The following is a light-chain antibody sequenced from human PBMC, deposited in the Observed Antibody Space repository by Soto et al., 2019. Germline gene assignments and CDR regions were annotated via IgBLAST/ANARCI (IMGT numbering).Light chain of an antibody. CDR3: QTWGTGGVV. V-gene: IGLV4-69*01. CDR1: SGHSSYA. J-gene: IGLJ2*01. CDR2: LNSDGSH. Sequence: QPVLTQSPSASASLGASVKLTCTLSSGHSSYAIAWHQQQPEKGPRYLMKLNSDGSHNKGDGIPDRFSGSSSGAERYLTISSLQSEDEADYYCQTWGTGGVVFGGGTKLTV.